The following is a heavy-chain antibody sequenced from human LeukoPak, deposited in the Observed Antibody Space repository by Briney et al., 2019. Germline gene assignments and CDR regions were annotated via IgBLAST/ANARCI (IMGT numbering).Heavy chain of an antibody. Sequence: PGRYLRLSCVTSTFTFHNHGMHWVRQAPGKGLEWVAVIAADGGVKHYANSVKGRFILYRDDSKNTVYLQMNNVIVEDTAVYYCVRGATWGQWYFDHWGQGTPVTVSS. D-gene: IGHD6-19*01. J-gene: IGHJ4*02. V-gene: IGHV3-30*03. CDR2: IAADGGVK. CDR3: VRGATWGQWYFDH. CDR1: TFTFHNHG.